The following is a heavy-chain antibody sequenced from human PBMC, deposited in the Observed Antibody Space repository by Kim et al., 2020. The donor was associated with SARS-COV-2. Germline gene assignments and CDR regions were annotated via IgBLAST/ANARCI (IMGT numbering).Heavy chain of an antibody. J-gene: IGHJ6*02. Sequence: GGSLRLSCAASGFTFDDYAMHWVRQATGKGLEWVSGISWNSGSIGYADSVKGRFTISRDNAKNSLYLQMNSLRAEDTALYYCAEGDEILLRGGYGMDVWGQGTTVTVSS. D-gene: IGHD1-26*01. CDR3: AEGDEILLRGGYGMDV. V-gene: IGHV3-9*01. CDR2: ISWNSGSI. CDR1: GFTFDDYA.